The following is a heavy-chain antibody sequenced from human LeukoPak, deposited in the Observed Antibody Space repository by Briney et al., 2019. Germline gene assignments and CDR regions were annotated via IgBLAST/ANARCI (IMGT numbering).Heavy chain of an antibody. CDR1: GFTFSSYA. D-gene: IGHD6-13*01. CDR2: ISGSGGST. V-gene: IGHV3-23*01. Sequence: GRSLRLSCAASGFTFSSYAMSWVRQAPGKGLEWVSAISGSGGSTYYADSVKGRFTISRDNSKNTLHLQMNSLRAEDTAVYYCASSYSSSWYYYYGMDVWGKGTTVTVSS. J-gene: IGHJ6*04. CDR3: ASSYSSSWYYYYGMDV.